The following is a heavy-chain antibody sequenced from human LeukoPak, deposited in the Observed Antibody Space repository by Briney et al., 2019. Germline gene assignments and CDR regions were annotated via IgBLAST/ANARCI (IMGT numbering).Heavy chain of an antibody. CDR1: GDSVSSNSAA. D-gene: IGHD1-1*01. CDR2: TYYRSKWYN. J-gene: IGHJ4*02. Sequence: PSQTLSLTCAISGDSVSSNSAAWSWIRQSPSRGLEWLGRTYYRSKWYNDDAGSVRSRITINPDTSKNQFSLQLNSVTPEDTAVYYCAREGWNDAPLRIDYWGQGTLVTVSS. CDR3: AREGWNDAPLRIDY. V-gene: IGHV6-1*01.